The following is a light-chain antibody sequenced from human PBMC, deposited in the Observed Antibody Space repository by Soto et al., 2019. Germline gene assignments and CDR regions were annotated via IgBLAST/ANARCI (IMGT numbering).Light chain of an antibody. V-gene: IGLV2-14*01. Sequence: QSVLTQPASVSGSPGQSITISCTGTSSDVGGYSYVSWYQQHPDKAPKLMIYEVSNRPSGVSNRFSGSKSGHTASLTISGLQSEGEADYFCTSYTSSSTLDVFGTRSKVTVL. CDR2: EVS. J-gene: IGLJ1*01. CDR3: TSYTSSSTLDV. CDR1: SSDVGGYSY.